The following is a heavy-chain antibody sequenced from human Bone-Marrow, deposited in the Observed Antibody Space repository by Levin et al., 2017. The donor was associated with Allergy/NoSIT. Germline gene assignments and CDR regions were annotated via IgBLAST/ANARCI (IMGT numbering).Heavy chain of an antibody. J-gene: IGHJ5*02. Sequence: ASETLSLTCTVSGGSVTADYWSWIRQPPGKGLEWIAYMHYSGTTNYNPSLRSRVTLSVDTSNNQFSLKLSSVTAADTAVYYCARCDPHNWFDPWGQGTLVTVSS. D-gene: IGHD2-21*02. CDR2: MHYSGTT. V-gene: IGHV4-59*02. CDR3: ARCDPHNWFDP. CDR1: GGSVTADY.